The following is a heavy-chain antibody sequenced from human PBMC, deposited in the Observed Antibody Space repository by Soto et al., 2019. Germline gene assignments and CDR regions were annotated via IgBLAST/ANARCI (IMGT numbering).Heavy chain of an antibody. J-gene: IGHJ3*02. D-gene: IGHD4-17*01. V-gene: IGHV1-69*14. Sequence: QVQLVQSGAEVKKPGSSVKVSCKASGGTFSTSSINWLRQAPGQRPEWMGNILPIFGTADYAQKFRDRVTMTANKSTNTAYMELASIFSEDAAVYYWARRQEYGGNSDAYDIWGQGTVVTVSS. CDR3: ARRQEYGGNSDAYDI. CDR1: GGTFSTSS. CDR2: ILPIFGTA.